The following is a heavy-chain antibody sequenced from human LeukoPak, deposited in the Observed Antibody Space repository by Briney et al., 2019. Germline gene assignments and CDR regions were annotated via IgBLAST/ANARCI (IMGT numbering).Heavy chain of an antibody. D-gene: IGHD5-18*01. J-gene: IGHJ3*02. V-gene: IGHV1-46*01. CDR2: INLSGGST. Sequence: ASVKVSCKASGYTFTSYYMHWVRQAPGHGLEWMGIINLSGGSTSYAQKFQGRVTMTREPSTTTVYMELSSLRSEDTPVYYCARGWVDTAMVLVDDAFDIWGRGTMVTVSS. CDR1: GYTFTSYY. CDR3: ARGWVDTAMVLVDDAFDI.